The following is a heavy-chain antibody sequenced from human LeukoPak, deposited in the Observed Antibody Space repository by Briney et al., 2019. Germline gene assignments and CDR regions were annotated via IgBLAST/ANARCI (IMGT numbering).Heavy chain of an antibody. CDR3: ARGDYYGSGSYSDY. CDR2: ISYDGSNK. Sequence: PGGSLRLSCAASGFTFSSYAMHWVRQAPGKGLEWLAVISYDGSNKYYADSVKGRFTISRDNSKNTLYLQVNSLRAVDTAVYYCARGDYYGSGSYSDYWGQGTLVTVSS. D-gene: IGHD3-10*01. V-gene: IGHV3-30-3*01. CDR1: GFTFSSYA. J-gene: IGHJ4*02.